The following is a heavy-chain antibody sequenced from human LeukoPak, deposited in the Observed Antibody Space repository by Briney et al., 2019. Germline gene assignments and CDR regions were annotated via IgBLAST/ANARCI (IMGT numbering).Heavy chain of an antibody. CDR2: ISSSSSYI. CDR1: GFTFSSYA. V-gene: IGHV3-21*01. J-gene: IGHJ4*02. D-gene: IGHD3-22*01. CDR3: ARARYSSSWSNYYDSSGYPLDY. Sequence: GGSLRLSCAASGFTFSSYAMSWVRQAPGKGLEWVSSISSSSSYIYYADSVKGRFTISRDNAKNSLYLQMNSLRAEDTAVYYCARARYSSSWSNYYDSSGYPLDYWGQGALVTVSS.